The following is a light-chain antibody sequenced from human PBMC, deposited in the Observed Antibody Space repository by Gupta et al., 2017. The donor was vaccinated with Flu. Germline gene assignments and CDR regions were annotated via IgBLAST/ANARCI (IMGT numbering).Light chain of an antibody. Sequence: SYVLTQPPSVSVAPGQTARITCGGDNIGSESVHWYQQKPGQAPVLVLFEDRDRPSGIPDRFSGSNSGDTATLTISRVEAGDEADYYCQVGDVSDLWVFGGGTKLTVL. CDR1: NIGSES. CDR2: EDR. CDR3: QVGDVSDLWV. J-gene: IGLJ3*02. V-gene: IGLV3-21*02.